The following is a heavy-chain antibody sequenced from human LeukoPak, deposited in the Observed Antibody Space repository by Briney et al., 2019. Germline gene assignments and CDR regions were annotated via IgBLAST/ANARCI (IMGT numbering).Heavy chain of an antibody. CDR2: IYYDGST. CDR3: ASNPAVATSRSWFDP. D-gene: IGHD6-19*01. V-gene: IGHV4-59*08. J-gene: IGHJ5*02. CDR1: GVSISTYY. Sequence: SGTLSLTCTVSGVSISTYYWSWIRQPPGKGLEWIGSIYYDGSTIYNPSLKSRVTMSVDTSKNQCSLKLSSVTAADTAVYYCASNPAVATSRSWFDPWGQGTLVTVSS.